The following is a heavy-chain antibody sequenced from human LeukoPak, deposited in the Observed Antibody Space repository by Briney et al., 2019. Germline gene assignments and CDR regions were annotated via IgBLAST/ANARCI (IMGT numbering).Heavy chain of an antibody. J-gene: IGHJ1*01. CDR1: GFTFSSYA. D-gene: IGHD2-2*01. CDR3: SKDRGGIVVVPAAILSD. Sequence: PGGSLRLSCAASGFTFSSYAMSWGRQPPGKGLEWVSAISGSGGSTYYADSVKGRFTISRDNSKNTLYLQMNSLRAEDTAVYYCSKDRGGIVVVPAAILSDWGQGTLVTVSS. V-gene: IGHV3-23*01. CDR2: ISGSGGST.